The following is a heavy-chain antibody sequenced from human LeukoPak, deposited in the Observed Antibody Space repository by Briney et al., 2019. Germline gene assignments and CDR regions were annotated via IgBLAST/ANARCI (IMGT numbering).Heavy chain of an antibody. Sequence: PGRSLRLSCAASGFTFSSYGMHWLRQAPGKGLEWVAVISYDGSNKYYADSVKGRFTISRDNSKNTLYLQMNSLRAEDTAVYYCARVIRGSSGWKHAFDIWGQGTMVTVSS. CDR3: ARVIRGSSGWKHAFDI. CDR2: ISYDGSNK. D-gene: IGHD6-19*01. V-gene: IGHV3-30*03. CDR1: GFTFSSYG. J-gene: IGHJ3*02.